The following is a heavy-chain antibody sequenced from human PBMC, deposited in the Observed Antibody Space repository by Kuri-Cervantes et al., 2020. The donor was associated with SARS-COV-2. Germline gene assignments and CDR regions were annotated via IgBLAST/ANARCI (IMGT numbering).Heavy chain of an antibody. Sequence: ASVKVSCKASGYTFTSYGINWVRQATGQGLEWMGWMNPNSGNTGYAQKFQGRVTMTRNTSISTAYMELSSLRSEDTAVYYCARGCDSSGYYYDFDYWGQGTLVTVSS. D-gene: IGHD3-22*01. CDR3: ARGCDSSGYYYDFDY. CDR1: GYTFTSYG. V-gene: IGHV1-8*02. J-gene: IGHJ4*02. CDR2: MNPNSGNT.